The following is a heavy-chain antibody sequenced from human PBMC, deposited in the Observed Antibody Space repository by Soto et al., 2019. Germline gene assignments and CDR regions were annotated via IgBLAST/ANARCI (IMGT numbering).Heavy chain of an antibody. J-gene: IGHJ5*02. D-gene: IGHD3-3*02. CDR1: GYVFTHYY. CDR3: ARGHVDTSHFWSGHPDH. CDR2: INPDGGST. Sequence: QVQLVQSGAELVKPGASVTVSCKISGYVFTHYYMHWVRQAPGQGLEWMGIINPDGGSTAYARKFQGRFTMTTETSTNTVHLDLRSLRSDDTAVYYCARGHVDTSHFWSGHPDHWGQGTLVTVSS. V-gene: IGHV1-46*03.